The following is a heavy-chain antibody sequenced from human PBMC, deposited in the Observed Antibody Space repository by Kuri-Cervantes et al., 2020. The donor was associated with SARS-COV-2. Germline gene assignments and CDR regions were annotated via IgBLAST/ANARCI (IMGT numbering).Heavy chain of an antibody. V-gene: IGHV4-39*01. Sequence: SETLSLTCIVSGGSISSSSYYWGWIRQPPGKGLEWIGSIYYSGSTYYNPSLKSRVTISVDTSKNQFSLKLSSVTAADTAVYYCAAIWSGSYYYYMDVWGKGTTVTVSS. CDR2: IYYSGST. CDR3: AAIWSGSYYYYMDV. J-gene: IGHJ6*03. D-gene: IGHD3-3*01. CDR1: GGSISSSSYY.